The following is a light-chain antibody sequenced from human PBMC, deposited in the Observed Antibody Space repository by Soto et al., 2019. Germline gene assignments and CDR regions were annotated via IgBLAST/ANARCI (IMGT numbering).Light chain of an antibody. Sequence: QSALTQSASVSGSPGQSITISCTGTSSDVGPYSLVSWYQQHPGKAPKLIIYEVSERPSGVSNRFSGSKSGNTASLTISGLQADDEADYYCCSYAGRNTFVFGLGTKLTVL. CDR2: EVS. J-gene: IGLJ1*01. CDR3: CSYAGRNTFV. CDR1: SSDVGPYSL. V-gene: IGLV2-23*02.